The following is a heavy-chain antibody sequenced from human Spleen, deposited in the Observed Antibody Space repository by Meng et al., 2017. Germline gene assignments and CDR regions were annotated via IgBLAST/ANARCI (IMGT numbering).Heavy chain of an antibody. D-gene: IGHD1-7*01. CDR1: VYTFRDYY. V-gene: IGHV1-2*06. Sequence: QGQRVQSGVHVEKPGASVKVYCEASVYTFRDYYIHCVRQAPGKVLEWMGRINPNNGGTNYAQNFEGRVTMTSDTSISTAYMELSRLRSDDTAVYYCARVEHIIGTYGDDYWGQGTLVTVSS. CDR2: INPNNGGT. J-gene: IGHJ4*02. CDR3: ARVEHIIGTYGDDY.